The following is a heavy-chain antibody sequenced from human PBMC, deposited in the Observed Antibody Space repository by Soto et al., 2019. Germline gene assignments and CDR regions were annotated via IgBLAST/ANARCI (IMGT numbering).Heavy chain of an antibody. J-gene: IGHJ6*02. Sequence: SETLSLTCTVSGGSISSYYWSWIRQPPGKGLEWIGYIYYSGSTNYNPSLKSRVTISVDTSKNQFSLKLSSVTAADTAVYYCARDRAARRGLYYYYYGMDVWGQGTTVTV. D-gene: IGHD6-6*01. CDR3: ARDRAARRGLYYYYYGMDV. V-gene: IGHV4-59*01. CDR1: GGSISSYY. CDR2: IYYSGST.